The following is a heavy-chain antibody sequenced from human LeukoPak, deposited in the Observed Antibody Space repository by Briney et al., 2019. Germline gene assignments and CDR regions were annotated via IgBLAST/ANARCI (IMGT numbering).Heavy chain of an antibody. CDR2: MNPNSGNT. CDR1: GYTFTSYD. Sequence: ASVKVSCKASGYTFTSYDINWVRQATGQGLEWVGYMNPNSGNTVYAQNFQGRVTITTDTSISTAYMELSSLTSEDTAVYYCVREGLDYWGRGTLVTVSS. J-gene: IGHJ4*02. V-gene: IGHV1-8*03. CDR3: VREGLDY.